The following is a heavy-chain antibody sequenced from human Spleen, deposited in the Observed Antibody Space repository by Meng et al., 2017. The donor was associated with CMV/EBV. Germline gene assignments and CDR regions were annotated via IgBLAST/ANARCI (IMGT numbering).Heavy chain of an antibody. CDR1: RFTFNTHS. CDR3: ARGYGSGSYPYYFDY. D-gene: IGHD3-10*01. Sequence: SRFTFNTHSMHWVRQAPGKGLEWVAVISSDASNKYYADSVKGRFTISRDNSKNTLYLQMNSLRDEDTAVYYCARGYGSGSYPYYFDYWGQGTLVTVSS. V-gene: IGHV3-30*04. J-gene: IGHJ4*02. CDR2: ISSDASNK.